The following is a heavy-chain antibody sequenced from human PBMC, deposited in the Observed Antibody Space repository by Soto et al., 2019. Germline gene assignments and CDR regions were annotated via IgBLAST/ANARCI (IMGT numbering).Heavy chain of an antibody. CDR2: INHSGST. CDR3: ARRIAARPLDY. D-gene: IGHD6-6*01. Sequence: SETLSLACAVYGGSFSVYYWCWFRQPPGKGLEWIGEINHSGSTNYNPSLKSRVTISVDTSKNQFSLKLSSVTAADTAVYYCARRIAARPLDYWGQGTLVTVSS. J-gene: IGHJ4*02. CDR1: GGSFSVYY. V-gene: IGHV4-34*01.